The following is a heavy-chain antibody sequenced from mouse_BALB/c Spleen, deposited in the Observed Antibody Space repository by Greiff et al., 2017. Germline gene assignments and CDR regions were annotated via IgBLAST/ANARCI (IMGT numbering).Heavy chain of an antibody. CDR1: GFNIKDTY. V-gene: IGHV14-3*02. CDR2: IDPANGNT. J-gene: IGHJ4*01. Sequence: DVQLVESGAELVKPGASVKLSCTASGFNIKDTYMHWVKQRPEQGLEWIGRIDPANGNTKYDPKFQGKATITADTSSNTAYLQLSSLTSEDTAVYYCARRLLGAMDYWGQGTSVTVSS. CDR3: ARRLLGAMDY. D-gene: IGHD2-3*01.